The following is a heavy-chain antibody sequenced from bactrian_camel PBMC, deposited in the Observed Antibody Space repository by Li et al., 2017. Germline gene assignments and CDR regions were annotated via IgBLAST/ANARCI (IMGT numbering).Heavy chain of an antibody. CDR3: AARGPYCYTKLSVRDFTY. J-gene: IGHJ6*01. D-gene: IGHD2*01. Sequence: VQLVESGGESVQTGGSLRLSCDASEFTASTDSMSWIRRAPGKGLEWVASIYSDGTKTYYSDSVQGRFTLSRDSARNTVYLQMNSLKPEDTAMYYCAARGPYCYTKLSVRDFTYWGQGTQVTVS. V-gene: IGHV3S5*01. CDR2: IYSDGTKT. CDR1: EFTASTDS.